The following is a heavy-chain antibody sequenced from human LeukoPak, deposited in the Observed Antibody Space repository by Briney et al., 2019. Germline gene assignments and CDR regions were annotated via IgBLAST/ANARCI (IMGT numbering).Heavy chain of an antibody. CDR3: ATKSQTMVRGAKDY. D-gene: IGHD3-10*01. V-gene: IGHV3-21*01. CDR2: ISSSSSYI. Sequence: GGSLRLSCAASGFTFSSYSMNWVRQAPGKGLEWVSSISSSSSYIYYADSVKGRFTISRDNAKNSLYLQMNSLRAEDTAVYYCATKSQTMVRGAKDYWGQGTLVTVSS. CDR1: GFTFSSYS. J-gene: IGHJ4*02.